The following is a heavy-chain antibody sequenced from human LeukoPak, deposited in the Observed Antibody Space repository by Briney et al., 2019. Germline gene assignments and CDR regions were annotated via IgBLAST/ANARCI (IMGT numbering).Heavy chain of an antibody. D-gene: IGHD2-2*01. V-gene: IGHV3-30*18. CDR2: ISYDGSNK. CDR3: AKEGPTALGVPAHYGMDV. J-gene: IGHJ6*04. Sequence: GGSPRLSCAASGFTFSSYGMHWVRQAPGKGLEWVAVISYDGSNKYYADSVKGRFTISRDNSKNTLYLQMNSLRAEDTAVYYCAKEGPTALGVPAHYGMDVWGKGTTVTVSS. CDR1: GFTFSSYG.